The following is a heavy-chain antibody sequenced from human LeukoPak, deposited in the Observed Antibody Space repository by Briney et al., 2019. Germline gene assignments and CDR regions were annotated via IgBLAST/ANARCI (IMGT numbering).Heavy chain of an antibody. J-gene: IGHJ4*02. CDR2: VSGSGRNT. D-gene: IGHD1-26*01. CDR1: GFTVSSNY. V-gene: IGHV3-23*01. CDR3: VKSRRVGANQRGLFDY. Sequence: GGSLRLSCAASGFTVSSNYMSWVRQAPGKGLEWVSSVSGSGRNTFYPDSVEGRFTISRDNSKNTVYLQMNSLRADDTAVYYCVKSRRVGANQRGLFDYWGQGTLVTVSP.